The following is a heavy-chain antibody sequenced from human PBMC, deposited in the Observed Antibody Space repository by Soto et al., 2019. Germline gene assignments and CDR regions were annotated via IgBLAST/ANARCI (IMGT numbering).Heavy chain of an antibody. D-gene: IGHD1-20*01. CDR2: IYWNDDK. CDR3: ARRRGYNWNNPAFDY. J-gene: IGHJ4*02. V-gene: IGHV2-5*01. CDR1: GFSLSTSGVG. Sequence: SGPTLVNPTQTLTLTCTFSGFSLSTSGVGVGWIRQPPGKAREWLALIYWNDDKKYSPSLKSRLGITKDTFRNQVVLTMTNVDPLDTATYYCARRRGYNWNNPAFDYWGQGALVTVSS.